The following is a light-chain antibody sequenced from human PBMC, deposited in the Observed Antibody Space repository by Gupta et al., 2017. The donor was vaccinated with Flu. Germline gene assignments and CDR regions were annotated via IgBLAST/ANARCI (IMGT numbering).Light chain of an antibody. CDR2: SAS. J-gene: IGKJ4*01. CDR1: QDIINW. CDR3: QQYNFYPPT. V-gene: IGKV1D-16*01. Sequence: SPSSLSASVGDRVTITCRASQDIINWLAWYQQKPDEAPKALIFSASRLQYGVPSRFSGSGSGTDFTLTINNLQPEDYATYFCQQYNFYPPTFGGGTRVEIK.